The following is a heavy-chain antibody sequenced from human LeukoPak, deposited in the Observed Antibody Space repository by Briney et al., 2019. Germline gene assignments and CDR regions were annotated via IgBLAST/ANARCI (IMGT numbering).Heavy chain of an antibody. CDR2: IYYSGST. V-gene: IGHV4-30-4*01. Sequence: PSETLSVTCTVSGGSISSGDYYWSWIRQPPGKGLEWIGYIYYSGSTYYNPSLKSRVTIAVDTSKNQFSLKLSSVTAADTAVYYCATPTRVGPYYYYGMDVWGQGTTVTVSS. CDR1: GGSISSGDYY. D-gene: IGHD1-26*01. J-gene: IGHJ6*02. CDR3: ATPTRVGPYYYYGMDV.